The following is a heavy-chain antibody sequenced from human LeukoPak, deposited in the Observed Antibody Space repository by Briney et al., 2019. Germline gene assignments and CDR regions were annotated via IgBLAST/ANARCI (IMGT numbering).Heavy chain of an antibody. CDR2: INHSGST. V-gene: IGHV4-34*01. Sequence: PSETLSLTCAVYGGSFSGYYWSWIRHPTGKGLEWIGEINHSGSTNYNPSLKSRVTISVDTSKNQFSLKLSSVTAADTAVYYCARGTMTTVTYYFDYWGQGTLVTVSS. D-gene: IGHD4-17*01. CDR3: ARGTMTTVTYYFDY. CDR1: GGSFSGYY. J-gene: IGHJ4*02.